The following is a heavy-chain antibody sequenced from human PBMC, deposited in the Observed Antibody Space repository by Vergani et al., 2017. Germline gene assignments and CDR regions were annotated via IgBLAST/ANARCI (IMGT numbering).Heavy chain of an antibody. CDR2: TWYDGNNK. Sequence: QVQLVESGGGVVQPGRSMRLSCAASGFTFNQYRMHWVRTAPGKGLEWVAVTWYDGNNKQYADSVKGRFTISRDNSKSTMYLQMNSLRDEETGVYYCARDLRLLYNRFDPWGQGTLVTVSS. CDR1: GFTFNQYR. V-gene: IGHV3-33*01. J-gene: IGHJ5*02. D-gene: IGHD1-14*01. CDR3: ARDLRLLYNRFDP.